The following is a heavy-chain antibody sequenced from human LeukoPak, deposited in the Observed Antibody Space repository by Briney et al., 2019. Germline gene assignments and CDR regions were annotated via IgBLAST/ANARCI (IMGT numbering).Heavy chain of an antibody. CDR3: AKGGVYGDYYFDY. CDR1: GFPFSTYA. V-gene: IGHV3-23*01. J-gene: IGHJ4*02. CDR2: ISGSGGDT. D-gene: IGHD4-17*01. Sequence: PGGSLRLSCAASGFPFSTYAMSWVRQAPAKGLEWVSVISGSGGDTYYADSVKGRFTISGDNSKNTVYLQMNSLRAEDTALYYCAKGGVYGDYYFDYWGQGTLVTVSS.